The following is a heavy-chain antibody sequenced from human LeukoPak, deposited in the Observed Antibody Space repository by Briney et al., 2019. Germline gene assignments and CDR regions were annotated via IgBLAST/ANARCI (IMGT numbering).Heavy chain of an antibody. V-gene: IGHV4-39*07. CDR1: GDSISTGSYY. Sequence: KPSKTLSHTCTVSGDSISTGSYYWGWIRQPPGKGLEWIGSIYFTGNTYYNPSLRSRVTISVDTSKNQFSLKLNSVTAADTAVYYCARGTVYSSSPLHYYYYMDVWGKGATVTVSS. J-gene: IGHJ6*03. CDR3: ARGTVYSSSPLHYYYYMDV. CDR2: IYFTGNT. D-gene: IGHD6-6*01.